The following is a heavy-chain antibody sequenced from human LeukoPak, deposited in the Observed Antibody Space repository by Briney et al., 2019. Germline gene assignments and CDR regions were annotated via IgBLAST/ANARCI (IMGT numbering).Heavy chain of an antibody. Sequence: GGSLRLSCAASGFTFSTYNMNWVRQAPGKGLEWVSYIGFSSTTKFYADSVKGRFTISRDNAKNSLYLEMDSLRAEDTAVYYCARQESDGSGFPYYFDYWGQGTLVTVSS. CDR1: GFTFSTYN. CDR3: ARQESDGSGFPYYFDY. CDR2: IGFSSTTK. V-gene: IGHV3-48*04. D-gene: IGHD3-3*01. J-gene: IGHJ4*02.